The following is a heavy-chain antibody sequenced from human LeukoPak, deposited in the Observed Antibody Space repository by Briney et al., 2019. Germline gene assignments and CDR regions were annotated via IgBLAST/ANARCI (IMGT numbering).Heavy chain of an antibody. CDR1: GGSISSSSYY. V-gene: IGHV4-39*07. CDR3: AIPTLQFFDCLLSTPLTYGMDV. J-gene: IGHJ6*04. D-gene: IGHD3-9*01. CDR2: IYYSGST. Sequence: KASETLSLTCTVSGGSISSSSYYWGWIRQPPGKGLEWIGSIYYSGSTYYNPSLKSRVTISVDTSKNQFSLKLSSVTAADTAVYSCAIPTLQFFDCLLSTPLTYGMDVWGKGTTVTVSS.